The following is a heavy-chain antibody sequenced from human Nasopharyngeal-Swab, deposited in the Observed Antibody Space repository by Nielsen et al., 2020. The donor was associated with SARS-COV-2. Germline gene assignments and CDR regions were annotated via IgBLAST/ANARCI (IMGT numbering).Heavy chain of an antibody. CDR2: ISYDGSNK. V-gene: IGHV3-30-3*01. CDR3: ARGGLLELSFYWYFDL. CDR1: GFTFSSYA. Sequence: GGSLRLSCAASGFTFSSYAMHWVRQAPGKGLEWVAVISYDGSNKYYADSVKGRFTISRDNSKNTLYLQMNSLRAEDTAVYYCARGGLLELSFYWYFDLWGRGTLVTVSS. D-gene: IGHD2-21*02. J-gene: IGHJ2*01.